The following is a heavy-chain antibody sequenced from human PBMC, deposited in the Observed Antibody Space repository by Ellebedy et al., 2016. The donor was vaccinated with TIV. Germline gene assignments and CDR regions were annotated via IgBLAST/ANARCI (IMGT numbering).Heavy chain of an antibody. V-gene: IGHV1-18*01. D-gene: IGHD2-8*01. J-gene: IGHJ4*02. Sequence: ASVKVSCKASGYAFDRYIISWVRQAPEQGLEWMGWISAYTGDTNFAQKFRDRVTLTTDTSTSTAYMDLRSLTSDDTAVYYSARDMVQGMVSRYLWFDYWGQGTLVTVSS. CDR2: ISAYTGDT. CDR3: ARDMVQGMVSRYLWFDY. CDR1: GYAFDRYI.